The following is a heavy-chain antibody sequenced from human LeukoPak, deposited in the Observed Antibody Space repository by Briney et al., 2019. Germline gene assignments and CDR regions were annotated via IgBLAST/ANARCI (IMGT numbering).Heavy chain of an antibody. CDR2: ISWNSGST. D-gene: IGHD3-3*01. Sequence: GRSLRLSCAASGFTFDDYALYWVRQSPGKGLEWVSGISWNSGSTGYADSVRGRFTISRDNAKKSLYLQMNSLRDEDTALYYCAKDQATFGIYDYGMDVWGQGTKVTVSS. V-gene: IGHV3-9*01. J-gene: IGHJ6*02. CDR3: AKDQATFGIYDYGMDV. CDR1: GFTFDDYA.